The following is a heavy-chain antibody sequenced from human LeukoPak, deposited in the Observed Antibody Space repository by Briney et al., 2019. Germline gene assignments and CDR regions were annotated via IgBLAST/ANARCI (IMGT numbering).Heavy chain of an antibody. J-gene: IGHJ3*02. Sequence: SETLSLTCTVSGDSISSGDYYWSWIRQPAGKGLEWIGRISSSGSTNYNPSLKSRVTISVDTSKNQFSLKLSSVTAADTAVYFCARGPYSYDSSGAFDIWGQGTMATVSS. D-gene: IGHD3-22*01. CDR1: GDSISSGDYY. V-gene: IGHV4-61*02. CDR3: ARGPYSYDSSGAFDI. CDR2: ISSSGST.